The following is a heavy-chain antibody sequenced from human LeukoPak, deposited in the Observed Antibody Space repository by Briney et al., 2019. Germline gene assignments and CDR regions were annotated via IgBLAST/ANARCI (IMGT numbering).Heavy chain of an antibody. CDR1: GYTFTSYY. CDR3: ARAYYDSSGYYYDWLGAFDI. D-gene: IGHD3-22*01. CDR2: INPSGGST. J-gene: IGHJ3*02. Sequence: ASVKVSCKASGYTFTSYYXHWVRQXPGQGLEWXGIINPSGGSTSYAQKFQGRVTMTRDTSTSTVYMELSSLRSEDTAVYYCARAYYDSSGYYYDWLGAFDIWGQGTMVTVSS. V-gene: IGHV1-46*01.